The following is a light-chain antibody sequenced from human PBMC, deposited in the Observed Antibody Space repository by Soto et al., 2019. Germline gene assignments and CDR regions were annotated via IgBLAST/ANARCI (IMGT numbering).Light chain of an antibody. CDR2: EVS. J-gene: IGLJ1*01. CDR1: SSDVGGYNY. CDR3: SSYTSSSTLV. V-gene: IGLV2-14*01. Sequence: QSALTPPASVSGSPGQSITISCTGTSSDVGGYNYVSWYQHHPGKAPKLMIYEVSNRPSGVSNRFSGSKSGNTASLTISGLQAEDEADFYCSSYTSSSTLVFGTGTKLTVL.